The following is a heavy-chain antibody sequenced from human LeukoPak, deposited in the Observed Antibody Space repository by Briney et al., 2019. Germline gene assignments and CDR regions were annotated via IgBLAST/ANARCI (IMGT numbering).Heavy chain of an antibody. Sequence: PGGSLRLSCAASGFTFSSYAMSWVRQAPGKGLEWVSAISGSGGSTYYADSVKGRFTISRDNSKSTLYLQMNSLRAEDTAVYYCAKDPYDSSGYHDAFDIWGQGTMVTVSS. CDR3: AKDPYDSSGYHDAFDI. D-gene: IGHD3-22*01. J-gene: IGHJ3*02. V-gene: IGHV3-23*01. CDR1: GFTFSSYA. CDR2: ISGSGGST.